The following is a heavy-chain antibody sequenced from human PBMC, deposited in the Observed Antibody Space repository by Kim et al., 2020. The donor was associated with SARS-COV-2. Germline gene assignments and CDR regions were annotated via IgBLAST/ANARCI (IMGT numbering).Heavy chain of an antibody. CDR1: GYSFTSYW. CDR2: IYPGDSDT. CDR3: ARLLFNYYGSGSYYYYGMDV. J-gene: IGHJ6*02. D-gene: IGHD3-10*01. Sequence: GESLKISCKGSGYSFTSYWIGWVCQMPGKGLEWMGIIYPGDSDTRYSPSFQGQVTISADKSISTAYLQWSSLKASDTAMYYCARLLFNYYGSGSYYYYGMDVWGQGTTVTVSS. V-gene: IGHV5-51*01.